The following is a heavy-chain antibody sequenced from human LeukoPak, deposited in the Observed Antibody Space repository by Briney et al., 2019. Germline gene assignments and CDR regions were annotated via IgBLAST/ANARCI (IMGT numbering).Heavy chain of an antibody. J-gene: IGHJ5*02. V-gene: IGHV4-34*01. CDR2: SNHSGST. Sequence: PSETLSLTCAVYGGSFSGYYWSWIRQPPGKGLEWIGESNHSGSTNYNPPLKSRVTISVDTSKNQFSLKLSSVTAADTAVYYCARGGYCSRTTCYRGIVVGFDPWGQGTLVTVSS. CDR3: ARGGYCSRTTCYRGIVVGFDP. CDR1: GGSFSGYY. D-gene: IGHD2-2*01.